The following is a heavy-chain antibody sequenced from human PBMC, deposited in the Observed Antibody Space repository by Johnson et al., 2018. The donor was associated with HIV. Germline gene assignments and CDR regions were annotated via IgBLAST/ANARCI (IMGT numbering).Heavy chain of an antibody. CDR1: GFTFSSYA. Sequence: QVKLVESGGGVVQPGRSLRLSCAASGFTFSSYAMHWVRQAPGKGLEWVAVISYDGSNKYYADSVKGRFTISRDNSKNTLYLQMNSLRAEDTAVYYCAREGELGRDAFDIWGQGTMVTVSS. J-gene: IGHJ3*02. CDR3: AREGELGRDAFDI. V-gene: IGHV3-30*04. CDR2: ISYDGSNK. D-gene: IGHD1-7*01.